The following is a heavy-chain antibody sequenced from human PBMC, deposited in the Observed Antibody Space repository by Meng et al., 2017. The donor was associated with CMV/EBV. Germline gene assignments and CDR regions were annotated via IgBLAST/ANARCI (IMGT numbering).Heavy chain of an antibody. D-gene: IGHD6-19*01. CDR3: ARDLAVAGSYYYYGMDV. CDR1: GFIFNDHY. J-gene: IGHJ6*02. Sequence: GGSLRLSCAASGFIFNDHYMDWVRQAPGKGLEWVSYISSSGSTIYYADSVKGRFTISRDNAKNSLYLQMNSLRAEDTAVYYCARDLAVAGSYYYYGMDVWGQGTTVTVSS. V-gene: IGHV3-11*04. CDR2: ISSSGSTI.